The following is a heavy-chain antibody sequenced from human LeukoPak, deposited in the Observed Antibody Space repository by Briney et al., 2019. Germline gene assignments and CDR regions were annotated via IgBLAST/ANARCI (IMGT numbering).Heavy chain of an antibody. J-gene: IGHJ4*02. D-gene: IGHD2-15*01. CDR3: AKVFGYCSGGSCYPRD. Sequence: GGSLRLSCAASGFTFSSYAMSWVRQAPGKGLEWVSAISGSGGSTYYAESVKGRFTISRDNSKNTLYLQMNSLRAEDTAVYYCAKVFGYCSGGSCYPRDWGQGTLVTVSS. CDR2: ISGSGGST. CDR1: GFTFSSYA. V-gene: IGHV3-23*01.